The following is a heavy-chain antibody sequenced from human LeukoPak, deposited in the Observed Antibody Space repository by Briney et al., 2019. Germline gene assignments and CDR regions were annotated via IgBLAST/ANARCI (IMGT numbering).Heavy chain of an antibody. CDR3: ARPYTAAADDAFDI. D-gene: IGHD6-13*01. Sequence: PSETLSLTCTVSGGSISSYYWSWIRQPPGKGLEWIGYIYYSGSTNYNPSLKSRVTISVDTSKNQFSLKLSSVTAADTAVYYCARPYTAAADDAFDIWSQGTMVTVSS. V-gene: IGHV4-59*08. CDR1: GGSISSYY. CDR2: IYYSGST. J-gene: IGHJ3*02.